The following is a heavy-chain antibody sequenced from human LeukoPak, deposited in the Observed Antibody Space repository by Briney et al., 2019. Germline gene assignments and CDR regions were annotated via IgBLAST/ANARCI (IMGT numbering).Heavy chain of an antibody. D-gene: IGHD3-22*01. CDR3: ARDSDSSGYYSLIYYYYRMDV. J-gene: IGHJ6*02. CDR2: IWYDGSNK. V-gene: IGHV3-33*01. CDR1: GFTFSRYG. Sequence: PGGSLRLSCAASGFTFSRYGMHWVRQAPGKGLEWVAVIWYDGSNKYYADSVKGRFTISRDNSKNTLYLQMNSLRAEDTAVYYCARDSDSSGYYSLIYYYYRMDVWAKGPRSPSP.